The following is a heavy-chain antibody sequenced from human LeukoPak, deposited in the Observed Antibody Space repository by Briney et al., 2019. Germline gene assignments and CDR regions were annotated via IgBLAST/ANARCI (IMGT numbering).Heavy chain of an antibody. CDR2: IYYSGST. Sequence: SETLSLTCTVSGVSISSYYWSWIRQPPGKGLEWVGYIYYSGSTNYNPSLKSRVTISVDTSNTQSSLKLSSVTAADTAVYYCAREVGPWELRSADAFDIWGQGTMVTVSS. CDR1: GVSISSYY. D-gene: IGHD1-26*01. J-gene: IGHJ3*02. V-gene: IGHV4-59*01. CDR3: AREVGPWELRSADAFDI.